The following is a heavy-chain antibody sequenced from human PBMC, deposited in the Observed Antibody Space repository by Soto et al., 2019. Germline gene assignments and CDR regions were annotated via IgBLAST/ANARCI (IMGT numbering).Heavy chain of an antibody. CDR3: AKDQGVLRFLEQPNYYSYYGMDV. J-gene: IGHJ6*02. CDR2: ISYDGSNK. Sequence: GGSLRLSCAASGFTFSSYGMHWVRQAPGKGLEWVAVISYDGSNKYYADSVKGRFTISRDNSKNTLYLQMNSLRAEDTAVYYCAKDQGVLRFLEQPNYYSYYGMDVWGQGTTVTVSS. V-gene: IGHV3-30*18. D-gene: IGHD3-3*01. CDR1: GFTFSSYG.